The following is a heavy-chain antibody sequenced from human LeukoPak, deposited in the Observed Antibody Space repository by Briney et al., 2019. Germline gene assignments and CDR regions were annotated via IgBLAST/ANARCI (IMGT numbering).Heavy chain of an antibody. CDR2: IYHSGGT. V-gene: IGHV4-38-2*01. J-gene: IGHJ4*02. Sequence: SETLSLTCAVSGYSISSGYYWGWIRQPPGKGLECIGNIYHSGGTYYNSSLKSRVTISVDTSKNQFSLNLSSVTAADTALYYCATISGTWYVAYWGQGTLVTVSS. D-gene: IGHD6-13*01. CDR3: ATISGTWYVAY. CDR1: GYSISSGYY.